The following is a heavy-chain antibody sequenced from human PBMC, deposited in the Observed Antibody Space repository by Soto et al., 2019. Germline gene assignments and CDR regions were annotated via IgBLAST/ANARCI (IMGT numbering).Heavy chain of an antibody. CDR2: IYYSGST. J-gene: IGHJ5*02. V-gene: IGHV4-39*07. CDR3: ARDGPFWKSSSWYEFDP. D-gene: IGHD6-13*01. CDR1: GGSISSSSYY. Sequence: SETLSLTCTVSGGSISSSSYYWGWIRQPPGKGLEWIGSIYYSGSTYYNPSLKSRVTISVDTSKNQFSLKPSSVTAADTAVYYCARDGPFWKSSSWYEFDPWGQGTLVTAPQ.